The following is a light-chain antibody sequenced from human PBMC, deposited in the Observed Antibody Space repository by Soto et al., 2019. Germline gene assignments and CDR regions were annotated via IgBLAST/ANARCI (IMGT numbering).Light chain of an antibody. J-gene: IGKJ3*01. CDR2: GAS. CDR3: QQYNNWPPL. Sequence: EIVMTQSPATLSVSPGERATLSCRASQSVSRNLAWYQQKPGQAPRLLIYGASTRATGIPARFSGSGSGTEFTLTISSLQSEDFAVYYWQQYNNWPPLFGPGTKVDIK. CDR1: QSVSRN. V-gene: IGKV3-15*01.